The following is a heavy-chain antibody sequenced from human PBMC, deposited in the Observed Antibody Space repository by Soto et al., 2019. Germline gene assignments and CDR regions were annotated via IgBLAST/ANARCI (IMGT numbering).Heavy chain of an antibody. D-gene: IGHD2-2*01. CDR1: GFTFSSHW. Sequence: EVQLVESGGDLVQPGGSLRLSCAASGFTFSSHWMHWVRRVPGKGLVWVSHINTDGGITGYADSVKGRFTISRDNANNTLYLQMNGLRVEDTSVYYCTREAGDCSRTSCYRRAFDSWGQGTMVTVSS. J-gene: IGHJ3*02. V-gene: IGHV3-74*01. CDR2: INTDGGIT. CDR3: TREAGDCSRTSCYRRAFDS.